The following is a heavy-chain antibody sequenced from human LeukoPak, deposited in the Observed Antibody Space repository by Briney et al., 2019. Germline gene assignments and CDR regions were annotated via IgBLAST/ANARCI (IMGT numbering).Heavy chain of an antibody. D-gene: IGHD5-12*01. Sequence: GGSLRLSCGASGFTFSSYWMSWVRQAPGKGLEWVANIKQDGSEKYYVDSVKGRFTISRDNAKNSLYLQMNSLRAEDTAVYYCARVDIVATITFFYYYGMDVWGQGTTVTVSS. CDR1: GFTFSSYW. CDR3: ARVDIVATITFFYYYGMDV. J-gene: IGHJ6*02. V-gene: IGHV3-7*01. CDR2: IKQDGSEK.